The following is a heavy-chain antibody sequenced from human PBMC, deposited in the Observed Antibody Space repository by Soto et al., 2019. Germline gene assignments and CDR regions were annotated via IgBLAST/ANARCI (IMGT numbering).Heavy chain of an antibody. J-gene: IGHJ4*02. CDR1: GYTFSSYG. CDR2: ISAYSGNT. Sequence: ASVKVSCKAYGYTFSSYGLSWVRQAPGQGLEWMGWISAYSGNTVYTQRFKGRLTMATDKSTGTAYMELRSLRSDDTAVYYCARDFYQSSGYCDYWGQGTLVTVSS. V-gene: IGHV1-18*01. CDR3: ARDFYQSSGYCDY. D-gene: IGHD3-22*01.